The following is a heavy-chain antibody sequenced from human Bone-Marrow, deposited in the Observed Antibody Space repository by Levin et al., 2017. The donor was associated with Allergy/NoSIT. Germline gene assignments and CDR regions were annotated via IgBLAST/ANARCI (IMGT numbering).Heavy chain of an antibody. J-gene: IGHJ3*02. CDR3: ARYNYAYNAFDI. Sequence: RSGGSLRLSCAASGFTFRSYDMHWVRQATGKGLECVSTIGTAADTYYPDSVRGRFTITRDNAKNSLYLQMNGLSAGDTAVYYCARYNYAYNAFDIWGQGTMVTVSS. CDR1: GFTFRSYD. CDR2: IGTAADT. V-gene: IGHV3-13*01. D-gene: IGHD3-10*01.